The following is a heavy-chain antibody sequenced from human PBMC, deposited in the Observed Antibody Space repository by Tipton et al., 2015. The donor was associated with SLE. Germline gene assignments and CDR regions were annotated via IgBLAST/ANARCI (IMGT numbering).Heavy chain of an antibody. CDR3: ARGYRSSSKGDY. Sequence: LRLSCAVYGGSFSGYYWSWIRQPPGKGLEWIGEINHSGSTNYNPSLKSRVTISVDTSKNQFSLKLSSVTAADTVVYYCARGYRSSSKGDYWGQGTLVTVSS. V-gene: IGHV4-34*01. D-gene: IGHD6-6*01. CDR1: GGSFSGYY. CDR2: INHSGST. J-gene: IGHJ4*02.